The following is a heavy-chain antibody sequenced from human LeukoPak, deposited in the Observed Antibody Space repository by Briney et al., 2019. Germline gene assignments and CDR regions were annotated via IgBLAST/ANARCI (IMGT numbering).Heavy chain of an antibody. Sequence: SETLSLTCTVSGGSISSYYCSWIRQPPVKGLEWIEYIHYSGSTNYNPSLKSRFTISVDTSKNQFSMKLSSVTAADTAVNYCATQYYGSGSRQRGFDFWGQGTLVTVSS. CDR2: IHYSGST. CDR1: GGSISSYY. CDR3: ATQYYGSGSRQRGFDF. J-gene: IGHJ4*02. V-gene: IGHV4-59*01. D-gene: IGHD3-10*01.